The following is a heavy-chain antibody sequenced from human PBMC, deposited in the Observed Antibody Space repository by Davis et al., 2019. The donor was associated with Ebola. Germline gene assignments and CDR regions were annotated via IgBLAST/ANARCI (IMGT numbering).Heavy chain of an antibody. Sequence: PSETLSLTCTVSGGSISSGGYYWSWIRQPPGKGLEWIGEINHSGSTNYNPSLKSRVTISVDTSKNQFSLKLSSVTAADTAVYYCARGWSPRLLHYYYYGMDVWGQGTTVTVSS. CDR2: INHSGST. J-gene: IGHJ6*02. CDR1: GGSISSGGYY. D-gene: IGHD3-22*01. CDR3: ARGWSPRLLHYYYYGMDV. V-gene: IGHV4-39*07.